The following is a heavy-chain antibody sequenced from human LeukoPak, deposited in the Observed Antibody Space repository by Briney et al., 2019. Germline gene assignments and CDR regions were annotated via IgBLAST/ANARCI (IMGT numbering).Heavy chain of an antibody. V-gene: IGHV1-8*01. D-gene: IGHD3-10*01. J-gene: IGHJ6*03. CDR1: GYTFTSYD. CDR2: MNPNSGNT. Sequence: SVKVSCKASGYTFTSYDINWVRQATGQGLEWMGWMNPNSGNTGYAQKFQGRVTMTRNTSTSTAYMELSSLRSEDTAVYYCARGSITMVRGVTYYYYYYMDVWGKGTTVTVSS. CDR3: ARGSITMVRGVTYYYYYYMDV.